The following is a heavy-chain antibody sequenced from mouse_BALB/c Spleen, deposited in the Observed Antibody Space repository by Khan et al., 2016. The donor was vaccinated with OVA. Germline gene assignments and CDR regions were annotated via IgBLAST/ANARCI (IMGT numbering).Heavy chain of an antibody. Sequence: QVQLKESGPGLVAPSQSLSITCTVSGFSFTDYAVSWIRQPPGKGLEWLGVIWAGGSNYYNSVLKSRVSISTDNSKSQVFLKVSSLQTDDAAMCYGAKDPPYYGMDYWGQGTSVTVSS. CDR1: GFSFTDYA. CDR2: IWAGGSN. CDR3: AKDPPYYGMDY. V-gene: IGHV2-6-5*01. J-gene: IGHJ4*01.